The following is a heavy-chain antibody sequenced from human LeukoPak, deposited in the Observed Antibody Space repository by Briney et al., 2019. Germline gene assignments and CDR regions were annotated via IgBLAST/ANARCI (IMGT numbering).Heavy chain of an antibody. CDR3: AACSGWLN. D-gene: IGHD6-19*01. Sequence: PSETLSLTCTVSGGSISSSSYYWGWIRQPPGKGLEWIGSIYYSGSTYYNPSLKSRVTISVDTSKNQFSLKLSSVTAADTAVYYSAACSGWLNWGQGTLVTVSS. CDR1: GGSISSSSYY. CDR2: IYYSGST. J-gene: IGHJ4*02. V-gene: IGHV4-39*01.